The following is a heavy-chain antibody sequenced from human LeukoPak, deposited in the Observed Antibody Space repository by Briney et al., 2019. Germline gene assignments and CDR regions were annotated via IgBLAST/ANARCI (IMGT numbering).Heavy chain of an antibody. Sequence: SQTLSLTCTVSGGSISSGSYYWSWIRQPAGKGLEWIGRIYTSGSTNYNPSLKSRVTMSVDTSKNQFSLKLSSVTAADTAVCYCARDQYYYGSGSYGLDYWGQGTLVTVSS. V-gene: IGHV4-61*02. CDR1: GGSISSGSYY. CDR2: IYTSGST. J-gene: IGHJ4*02. CDR3: ARDQYYYGSGSYGLDY. D-gene: IGHD3-10*01.